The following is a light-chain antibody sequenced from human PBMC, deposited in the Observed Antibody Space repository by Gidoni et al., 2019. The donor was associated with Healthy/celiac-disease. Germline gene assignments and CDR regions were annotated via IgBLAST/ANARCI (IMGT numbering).Light chain of an antibody. CDR2: EVS. CDR3: MQSIQLLST. J-gene: IGKJ1*01. V-gene: IGKV2D-29*01. Sequence: EIVMSQTQLSLSVTPGQQASISCKSSQSLLPSYGKNYLYWYLQKPGQPPQLLIYEVSNRFSGVPDRFSGIGSGTDFTLKISRVEAEDVGVSYCMQSIQLLSTFGQGTKVEIK. CDR1: QSLLPSYGKNY.